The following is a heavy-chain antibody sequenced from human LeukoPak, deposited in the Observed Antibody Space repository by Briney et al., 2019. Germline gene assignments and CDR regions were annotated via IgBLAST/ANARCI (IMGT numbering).Heavy chain of an antibody. V-gene: IGHV4-34*01. D-gene: IGHD3-10*01. CDR1: GGSFSDYY. CDR3: ARAVLLWFGEYFDY. CDR2: INHSGST. J-gene: IGHJ4*02. Sequence: SETLSLTCAVYGGSFSDYYWSWIRQPPGKGLEWIAEINHSGSTNYNPSLKSRVTISLDTSKNQFSLKLSSVTAADTAVYYCARAVLLWFGEYFDYWGQGTLVTVSS.